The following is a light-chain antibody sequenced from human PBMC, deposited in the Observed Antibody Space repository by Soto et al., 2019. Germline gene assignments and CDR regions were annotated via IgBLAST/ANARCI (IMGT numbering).Light chain of an antibody. CDR1: QGISSY. CDR2: AAS. Sequence: AIRMTQSPSSLSASTGARVTITCRASQGISSYLAWYQQKPGKAPKLLIYAASTLQSWVPSRFSGSGSGTDFTLTISCLQYEDFATYYCPQYYSYPPVTFGQGTRLEIK. CDR3: PQYYSYPPVT. J-gene: IGKJ5*01. V-gene: IGKV1-8*01.